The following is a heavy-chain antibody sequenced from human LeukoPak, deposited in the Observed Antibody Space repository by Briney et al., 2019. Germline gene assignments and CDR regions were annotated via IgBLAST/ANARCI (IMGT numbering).Heavy chain of an antibody. CDR3: AREAGYGMDV. CDR2: MSYDGSGK. D-gene: IGHD6-19*01. CDR1: EFTFSSYG. V-gene: IGHV3-30*03. Sequence: GGYLRLSCAASEFTFSSYGMHWLRQAPGKGLEWVAVMSYDGSGKYYADSVKGRFTISRDNSKSTLYLKMNSLRAEDTAVYYCAREAGYGMDVWGQGTTVTVSS. J-gene: IGHJ6*02.